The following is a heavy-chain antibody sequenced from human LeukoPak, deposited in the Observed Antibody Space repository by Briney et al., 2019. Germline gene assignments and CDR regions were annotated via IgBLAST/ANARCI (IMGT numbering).Heavy chain of an antibody. D-gene: IGHD4-11*01. CDR2: ISTDGSTT. J-gene: IGHJ5*02. CDR1: GFTFSNYW. Sequence: GGSLRLSCAASGFTFSNYWMHWVRQGPGKGLALVARISTDGSTTSYGDSVKGRFTVSRDNAKNTVYMQMNSLRAEDTGVYYCAKDNSPGWFGPWGQGTLVTVSS. V-gene: IGHV3-74*01. CDR3: AKDNSPGWFGP.